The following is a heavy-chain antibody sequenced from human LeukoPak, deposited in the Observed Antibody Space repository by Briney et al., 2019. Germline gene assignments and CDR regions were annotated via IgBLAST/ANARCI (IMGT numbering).Heavy chain of an antibody. CDR2: ISPGGDRT. D-gene: IGHD4-23*01. J-gene: IGHJ5*02. CDR1: GFTFSTYA. Sequence: GGSLRLSCAASGFTFSTYALSWVRQAPGKGLEWVSAISPGGDRTYCADSVKGRFAISRDNSKNTLYLQMHSLRAEDTAVYYCAKSVTADPWGQGTLVTVSS. V-gene: IGHV3-23*01. CDR3: AKSVTADP.